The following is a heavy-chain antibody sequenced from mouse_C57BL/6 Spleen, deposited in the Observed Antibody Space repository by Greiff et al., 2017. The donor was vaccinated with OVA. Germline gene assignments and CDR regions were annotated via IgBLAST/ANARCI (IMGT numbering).Heavy chain of an antibody. V-gene: IGHV1-72*01. CDR2: IDPNSGGT. J-gene: IGHJ2*01. D-gene: IGHD1-1*01. CDR3: ARSVVAREGYYFDY. Sequence: VQLQQPGAELVKPGASVKLSCKASGYTFTSYWMPWVKQRPGRGLEWIGRIDPNSGGTKYNEKFKSKATLTVDKPSSTAYMQLSSLTSEDSAVYSCARSVVAREGYYFDYWGQGTTLTVSS. CDR1: GYTFTSYW.